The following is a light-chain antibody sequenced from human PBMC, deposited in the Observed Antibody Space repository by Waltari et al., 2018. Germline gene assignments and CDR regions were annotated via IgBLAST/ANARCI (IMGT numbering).Light chain of an antibody. CDR3: GAWDNSLDIVV. J-gene: IGLJ2*01. Sequence: QSVLTQPPSVSAAPGPKVTISCSGSSPNIGRNYVSWYQQLPGTAPKLLTYDNNRRPLGIPDRFSGSKSGTSATLGITGLQTGDEADYYCGAWDNSLDIVVFGGGTKLTVL. V-gene: IGLV1-51*01. CDR2: DNN. CDR1: SPNIGRNY.